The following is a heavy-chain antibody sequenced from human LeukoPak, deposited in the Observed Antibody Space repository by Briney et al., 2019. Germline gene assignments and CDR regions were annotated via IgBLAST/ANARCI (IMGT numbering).Heavy chain of an antibody. V-gene: IGHV3-23*01. CDR3: AAGPYGGNTPFDY. J-gene: IGHJ4*02. D-gene: IGHD4-23*01. Sequence: PGGSLRLSCAASGFTFSSYAMNWVRQAPGKGLEWVSTISGSGGFTYYADSVKGRFSISRDNSKNTLFLQMNSLRAEDTAVYYCAAGPYGGNTPFDYWGQGTLVTISS. CDR2: ISGSGGFT. CDR1: GFTFSSYA.